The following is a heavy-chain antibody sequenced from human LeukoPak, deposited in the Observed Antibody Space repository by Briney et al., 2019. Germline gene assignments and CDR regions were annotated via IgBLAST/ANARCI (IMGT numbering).Heavy chain of an antibody. V-gene: IGHV3-11*01. J-gene: IGHJ3*02. CDR1: GFTFSDYY. CDR3: ARDRTYYYDSSGYWDAFDI. Sequence: GGSLRLSCAASGFTFSDYYMSWIRQAPGKGLEWVSYISSSGSTIYYADSVKGRFTISRDNAKNSLYLQMNSLRAEDTAVYYCARDRTYYYDSSGYWDAFDIWGQGTMVTVSS. CDR2: ISSSGSTI. D-gene: IGHD3-22*01.